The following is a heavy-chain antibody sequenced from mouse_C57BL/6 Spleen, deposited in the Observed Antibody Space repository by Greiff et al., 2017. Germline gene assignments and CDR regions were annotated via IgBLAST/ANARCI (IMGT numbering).Heavy chain of an antibody. D-gene: IGHD2-1*01. CDR1: GYTFTSYW. J-gene: IGHJ4*01. CDR2: INPSNGGT. CDR3: ATPIYYGNYYAMDY. V-gene: IGHV1-53*01. Sequence: QVQLQQPGTELVKPGASVKLSCKASGYTFTSYWMHWVKQRPGQGLEWIGNINPSNGGTNYNEKIKSKATLTVDKSSSKAYMQLNSLTSEDSAVYYGATPIYYGNYYAMDYSGQGTSVTVSS.